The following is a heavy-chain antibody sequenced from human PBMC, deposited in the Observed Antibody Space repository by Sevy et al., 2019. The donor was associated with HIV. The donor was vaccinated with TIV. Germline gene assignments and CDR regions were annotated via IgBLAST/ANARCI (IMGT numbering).Heavy chain of an antibody. J-gene: IGHJ5*02. CDR1: GGSGGSISDYY. CDR2: INYSRST. CDR3: ARGGTSLFAP. V-gene: IGHV4-59*01. Sequence: SETLSLTCSVSGGSGGSISDYYWSWIRQPPGKGLEWIGYINYSRSTKFNPSLKSRVTISVATSKNQFSLKLTSVTAAETAVYYCARGGTSLFAPWGQGTLVTVSS. D-gene: IGHD2-15*01.